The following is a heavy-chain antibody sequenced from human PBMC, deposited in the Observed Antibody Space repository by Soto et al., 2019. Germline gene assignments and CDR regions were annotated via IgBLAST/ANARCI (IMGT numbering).Heavy chain of an antibody. V-gene: IGHV4-59*12. CDR2: IYYSDSA. CDR1: GGSMSSYY. Sequence: QVQLQESGPGLVKPSETLSLTCTVSGGSMSSYYWSWIRLPPGKGLEYIGYIYYSDSANYNPSLASRVTIXAXTXKNQFSLKLSAVTASDTAVYCCPGGLWEREGYGMDVWGQGTAGTVS. CDR3: PGGLWEREGYGMDV. J-gene: IGHJ6*02. D-gene: IGHD3-16*01.